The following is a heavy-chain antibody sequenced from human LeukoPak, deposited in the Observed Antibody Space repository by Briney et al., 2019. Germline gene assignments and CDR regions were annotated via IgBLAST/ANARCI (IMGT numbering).Heavy chain of an antibody. V-gene: IGHV3-13*04. CDR3: TRGAAGFDY. J-gene: IGHJ4*02. CDR1: GFTFSSYD. D-gene: IGHD6-13*01. CDR2: IGTVGDI. Sequence: GVSLRLSCAASGFTFSSYDMHWVRQSTGKGLEWVSGIGTVGDIYYSDSVKGRFTTSRENAKNSVYLEMKSLRAEDTAMYYCTRGAAGFDYWGQGTLVTVSS.